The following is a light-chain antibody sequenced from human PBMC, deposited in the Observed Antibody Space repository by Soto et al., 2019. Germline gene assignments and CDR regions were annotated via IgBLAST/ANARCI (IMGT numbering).Light chain of an antibody. J-gene: IGKJ4*01. CDR1: QSVNNN. V-gene: IGKV3-20*01. Sequence: EIVMTQSPATLSVSPGERATLSCRASQSVNNNLAWYQQKPGQAPRLIIYGASSGATGIPDRFSGSGSGTDFTLTINRLEPEDFALYYCQQYGDSPLTFGGGTKVDIK. CDR3: QQYGDSPLT. CDR2: GAS.